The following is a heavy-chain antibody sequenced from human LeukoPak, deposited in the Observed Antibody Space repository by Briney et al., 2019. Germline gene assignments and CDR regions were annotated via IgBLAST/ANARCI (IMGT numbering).Heavy chain of an antibody. CDR2: IWYDGSNK. Sequence: GRSLRLSCTASGFTFSSYAMHWVRQAPGKGLEWVALIWYDGSNKFYADSVKGRFTISRDNSKNTMYLQMNSLRAEDTAVYYCAIDPGYISGGHGDHGWSFDYRGQGTLVTVSS. D-gene: IGHD4-17*01. CDR1: GFTFSSYA. CDR3: AIDPGYISGGHGDHGWSFDY. V-gene: IGHV3-33*01. J-gene: IGHJ4*02.